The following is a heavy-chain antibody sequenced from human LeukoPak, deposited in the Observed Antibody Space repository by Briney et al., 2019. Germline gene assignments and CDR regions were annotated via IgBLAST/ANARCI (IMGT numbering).Heavy chain of an antibody. V-gene: IGHV3-43*01. CDR2: ITWDGGST. D-gene: IGHD1-14*01. J-gene: IGHJ3*02. CDR1: GFTFDEYT. Sequence: GGSLRLSCAASGFTFDEYTMHWVRQAPGKGLEWVSFITWDGGSTYYADSVKGRFTISRDNNKNSLYLQVNSLRPEDTALYYCAKPRNDDEKALDIWGQGTMVSVSS. CDR3: AKPRNDDEKALDI.